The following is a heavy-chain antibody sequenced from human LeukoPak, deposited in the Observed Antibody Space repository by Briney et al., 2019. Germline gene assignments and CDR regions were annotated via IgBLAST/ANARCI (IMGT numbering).Heavy chain of an antibody. J-gene: IGHJ5*02. D-gene: IGHD3-16*01. CDR1: GGSISSYY. V-gene: IGHV4-59*01. CDR3: TGDARRGTYGHWFDP. Sequence: SETLSLTCTVSGGSISSYYWSGIRQAPGKGLEWIGYVYYSGTTNYNPSLKSRVSISVDTSRNPFSLKLTSVTAADTAVYYCTGDARRGTYGHWFDPWGQGTLVTVSS. CDR2: VYYSGTT.